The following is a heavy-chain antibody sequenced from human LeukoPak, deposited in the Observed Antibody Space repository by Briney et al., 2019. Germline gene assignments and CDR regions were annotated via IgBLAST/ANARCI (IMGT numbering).Heavy chain of an antibody. CDR1: GGSIRSSYYY. D-gene: IGHD3-10*01. V-gene: IGHV4-39*07. Sequence: SETLSLTCTVSGGSIRSSYYYWGWIRQPPGKGLEWIGSIYDSGSTYYNPSLKSRVTISVDTSKNQFSLKLTSVTAADTAVYYCARGGSGGFGELLFAYWGQGTLVTVSS. CDR3: ARGGSGGFGELLFAY. J-gene: IGHJ4*02. CDR2: IYDSGST.